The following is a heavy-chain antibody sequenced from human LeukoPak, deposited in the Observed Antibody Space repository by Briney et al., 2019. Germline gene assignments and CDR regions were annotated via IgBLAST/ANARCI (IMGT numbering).Heavy chain of an antibody. D-gene: IGHD5-24*01. Sequence: SETLSLTCTVSGVSISSYHWTWIRQPPGEGLEWIGHIYNSGSTNYNPSLKSRVSVDTSKNQFSLKLSSVTAADTAVYYCARALKVEGFDYWGQGTLVTVSS. CDR3: ARALKVEGFDY. V-gene: IGHV4-59*01. CDR1: GVSISSYH. CDR2: IYNSGST. J-gene: IGHJ4*02.